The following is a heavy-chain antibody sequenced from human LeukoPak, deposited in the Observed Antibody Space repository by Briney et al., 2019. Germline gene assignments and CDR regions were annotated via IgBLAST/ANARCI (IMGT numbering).Heavy chain of an antibody. CDR2: IIPIFGTA. V-gene: IGHV1-69*05. D-gene: IGHD1-14*01. J-gene: IGHJ4*02. CDR3: ARIPTYNRGAFDY. Sequence: SVKVSCKASGGTFSSYAISWVRQAHGQGLKWMGRIIPIFGTANYAQKFQGRVTITTDESTSTAYMELSSLRSEDTAVYYCARIPTYNRGAFDYWGQGTLVTVSS. CDR1: GGTFSSYA.